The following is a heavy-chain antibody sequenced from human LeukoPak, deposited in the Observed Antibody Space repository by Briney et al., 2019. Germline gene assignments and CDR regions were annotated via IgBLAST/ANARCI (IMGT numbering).Heavy chain of an antibody. CDR3: VKDRGGSPFYGMDV. Sequence: PGGSPRLSCAGSGFTFSSYAMSWVRQAPGKGLEWVSTISGSGGAGTYYADSVKGRFTVSRDNSRNTLYLPMNSLRAEDTAVYYCVKDRGGSPFYGMDVWGQGTTVTVSS. CDR2: ISGSGGAGT. CDR1: GFTFSSYA. D-gene: IGHD1-26*01. V-gene: IGHV3-23*01. J-gene: IGHJ6*02.